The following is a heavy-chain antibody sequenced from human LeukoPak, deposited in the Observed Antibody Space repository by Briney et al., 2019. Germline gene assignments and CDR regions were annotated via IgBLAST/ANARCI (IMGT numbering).Heavy chain of an antibody. J-gene: IGHJ4*02. CDR3: ARDNTGIAATCDY. Sequence: GGSLRLSCAASGFTFSSYAMNWVRQAPGKGLDWVSTISASGGSTYNADSVKGRFTISRDNSKNTLYLQMNSLRAEDTAVYYCARDNTGIAATCDYWGQGTLVTVSS. V-gene: IGHV3-23*01. CDR1: GFTFSSYA. D-gene: IGHD6-13*01. CDR2: ISASGGST.